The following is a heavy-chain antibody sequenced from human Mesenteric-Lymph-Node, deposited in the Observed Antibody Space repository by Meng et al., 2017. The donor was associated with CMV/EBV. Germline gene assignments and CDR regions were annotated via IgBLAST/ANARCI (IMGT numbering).Heavy chain of an antibody. D-gene: IGHD2-21*02. Sequence: GESLKISCKGSGYSFTSYWIAWVRQMPGKGLEWMGVIYPGDSATRYSPSFQGQVTISADKSINTAYLQWSSLKASDTAMYYCARGGGRGDYCFDYWGQGTLVTVSS. V-gene: IGHV5-51*01. J-gene: IGHJ4*02. CDR2: IYPGDSAT. CDR1: GYSFTSYW. CDR3: ARGGGRGDYCFDY.